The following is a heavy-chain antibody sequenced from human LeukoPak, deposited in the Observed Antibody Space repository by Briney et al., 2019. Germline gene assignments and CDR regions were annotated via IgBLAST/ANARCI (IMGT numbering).Heavy chain of an antibody. D-gene: IGHD3-22*01. CDR2: IYYSGRT. J-gene: IGHJ1*01. CDR3: ARRRYYDSSGYLE. CDR1: GDSVSRSDSY. V-gene: IGHV4-39*01. Sequence: SETLSLTCTIFGDSVSRSDSYWDWIRQPPGKGLEWIGTIYYSGRTYYSPSLKSRVTLSVDMPNNQFSLTLSSVTAADTASYFCARRRYYDSSGYLEWGQGTLVTVSS.